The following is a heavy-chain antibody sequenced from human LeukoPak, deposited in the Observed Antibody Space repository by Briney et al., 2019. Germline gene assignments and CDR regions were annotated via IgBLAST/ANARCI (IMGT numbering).Heavy chain of an antibody. J-gene: IGHJ5*02. D-gene: IGHD2-21*02. CDR3: AGRDCVGDCYSTSFDP. V-gene: IGHV1-46*01. Sequence: ATVKLFCKVSGYTFTNYFMHWVRRAPGQGLEWMEIINPRGGSTGYAQKCQGRITMTTDMSTRTVYMKLSSLESEDTAGYYCAGRDCVGDCYSTSFDPWGQGNLVTVSS. CDR2: INPRGGST. CDR1: GYTFTNYF.